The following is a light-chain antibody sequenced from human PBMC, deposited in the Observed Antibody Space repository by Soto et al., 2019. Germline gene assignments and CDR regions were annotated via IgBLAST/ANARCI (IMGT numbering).Light chain of an antibody. CDR1: QSLLFSTNNKNY. V-gene: IGKV4-1*01. Sequence: TVMTQSPDSLAVSLGERTTIHCKSSQSLLFSTNNKNYFAWYQQKPGQPPKLLIYWASTRESGVPDRFNGSGTGTDFTLTISSLQAEDVAVYYCQQYYSTPLTFGGGTKVEI. CDR2: WAS. CDR3: QQYYSTPLT. J-gene: IGKJ4*01.